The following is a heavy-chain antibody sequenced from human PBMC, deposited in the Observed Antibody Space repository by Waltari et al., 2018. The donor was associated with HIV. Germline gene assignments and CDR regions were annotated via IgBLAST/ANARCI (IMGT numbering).Heavy chain of an antibody. J-gene: IGHJ6*02. CDR3: ARGRGIHLGMDV. CDR2: IIPVLHTA. Sequence: QVRLVQSGAEVKKPGSSVKISCKASGDTFSSNAVTWVRQAPGQGLEWMERIIPVLHTADYAQKFQGRVTITVDRSTATVYMELSSLRSDDTAVYYCARGRGIHLGMDVWGQGTTVTVSS. V-gene: IGHV1-69*04. D-gene: IGHD5-12*01. CDR1: GDTFSSNA.